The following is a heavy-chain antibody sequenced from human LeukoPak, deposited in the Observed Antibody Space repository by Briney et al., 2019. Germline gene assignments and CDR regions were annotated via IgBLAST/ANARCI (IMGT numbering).Heavy chain of an antibody. CDR2: ISRDGDNT. V-gene: IGHV3-30-3*01. CDR1: GFTFSNYA. Sequence: PGGSLRLSCAASGFTFSNYAMHWVRQAPGTGLDWVAVISRDGDNTHYADSVKGRFTISRDNAKNSLYLQMSSLRAEDTAVYYCARDYCSSTSCQFDYWGQGTLVTVSS. CDR3: ARDYCSSTSCQFDY. D-gene: IGHD2-2*01. J-gene: IGHJ4*02.